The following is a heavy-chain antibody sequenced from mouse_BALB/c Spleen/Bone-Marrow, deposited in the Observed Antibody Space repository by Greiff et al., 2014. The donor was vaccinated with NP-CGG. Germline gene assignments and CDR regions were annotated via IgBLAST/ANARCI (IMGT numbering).Heavy chain of an antibody. CDR2: IRTKADDYAT. Sequence: EVQLMESGGGLVQPGGSMKLSCDASGFTFTDTWLDWVRQSPEKGLEWVAVIRTKADDYATYYALSVKGRLTISRDDSISSVYLQMNSLRAEDTVMYYCTPHPFDYWGQGTTLTVSS. J-gene: IGHJ2*01. CDR3: TPHPFDY. CDR1: GFTFTDTW. V-gene: IGHV6-6*01.